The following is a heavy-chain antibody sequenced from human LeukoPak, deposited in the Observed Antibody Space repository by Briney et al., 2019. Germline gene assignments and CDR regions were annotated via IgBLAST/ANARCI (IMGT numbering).Heavy chain of an antibody. CDR1: GGSISSGSYY. Sequence: PSQTLSLTCTVSGGSISSGSYYWSWIRQPAGKGLERIGRIYTSGSTNYNPSLKSRVTISVDTSKNQFSLKLSSVTAADTAVYYCARDGTRRYMDVWGKGTTVTVSS. CDR2: IYTSGST. CDR3: ARDGTRRYMDV. D-gene: IGHD1-14*01. V-gene: IGHV4-61*02. J-gene: IGHJ6*03.